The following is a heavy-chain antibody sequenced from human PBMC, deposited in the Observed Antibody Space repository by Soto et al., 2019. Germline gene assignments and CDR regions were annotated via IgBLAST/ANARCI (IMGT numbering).Heavy chain of an antibody. V-gene: IGHV2-70*20. J-gene: IGHJ4*02. CDR1: GFSLTTLGMS. CDR3: VRGEVTSTMVMFCDY. CDR2: INWEDDK. Sequence: PTLVNPTQTLTLTCSFSGFSLTTLGMSVSWVRQPPGKALEWLALINWEDDKYYRPSLETRLTISKDTSTNRVLLTMTKFDPADTATYYCVRGEVTSTMVMFCDYWDQGALVTVSS. D-gene: IGHD3-10*01.